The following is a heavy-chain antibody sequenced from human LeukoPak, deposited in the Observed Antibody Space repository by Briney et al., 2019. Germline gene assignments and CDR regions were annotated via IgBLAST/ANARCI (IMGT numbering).Heavy chain of an antibody. V-gene: IGHV4-39*01. CDR2: IYYSGGT. CDR3: ARRSVVAGLGAFDI. CDR1: GGSISSSSYY. D-gene: IGHD6-19*01. Sequence: PSETLSLTCTVSGGSISSSSYYWGWIRQPPGKGLEWIGSIYYSGGTYYNPSLKSRVTISVDTSKNQFSLKLSSVTAADTAVYYCARRSVVAGLGAFDIWGQGTMVTVSS. J-gene: IGHJ3*02.